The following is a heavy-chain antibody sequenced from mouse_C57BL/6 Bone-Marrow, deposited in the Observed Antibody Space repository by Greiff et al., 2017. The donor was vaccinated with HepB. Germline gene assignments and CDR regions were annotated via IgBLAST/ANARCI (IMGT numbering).Heavy chain of an antibody. CDR1: GYTFTSYW. V-gene: IGHV1-69*01. CDR3: ARQLGRMYYVDY. J-gene: IGHJ2*01. Sequence: VQLQQPGAELVMPGASVKLSCKASGYTFTSYWMHWVKQRPGQGLEWIGEIDPSDSYTNYNQKFKGKSTLTVDKSSSTAYMQLSSLTSEDSAVYYCARQLGRMYYVDYWGQGTTLTVSS. D-gene: IGHD4-1*02. CDR2: IDPSDSYT.